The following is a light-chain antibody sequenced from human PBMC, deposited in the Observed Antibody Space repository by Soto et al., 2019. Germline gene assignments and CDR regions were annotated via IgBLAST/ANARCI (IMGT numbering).Light chain of an antibody. J-gene: IGKJ5*01. CDR1: QSVSNY. V-gene: IGKV3-11*01. Sequence: EIVLTQSPATLSLSPGERATLSCRASQSVSNYLAWYQQKPGQTPRLLIYDASNRATGIPARFSGSGSGTDFTLTISSLEPEDFAVYYCQQRSNWPPSTFGQGTRLEIK. CDR2: DAS. CDR3: QQRSNWPPST.